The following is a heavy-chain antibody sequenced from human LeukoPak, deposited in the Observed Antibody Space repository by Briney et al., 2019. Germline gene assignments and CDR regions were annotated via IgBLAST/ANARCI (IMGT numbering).Heavy chain of an antibody. V-gene: IGHV4-34*01. J-gene: IGHJ6*03. Sequence: SETLSLTCAVYGGSFSGYYWSWIRQPPGKGLEWIGEIDHSGSTNYNPSLKSRVTISVDTSKNQFSLKLSSVTAADTAVYYCARRDRLYYYYMDVWGKGTTVTVSS. CDR1: GGSFSGYY. CDR3: ARRDRLYYYYMDV. D-gene: IGHD5-24*01. CDR2: IDHSGST.